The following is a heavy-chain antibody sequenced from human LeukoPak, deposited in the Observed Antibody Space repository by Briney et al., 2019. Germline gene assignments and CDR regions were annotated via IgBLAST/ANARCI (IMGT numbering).Heavy chain of an antibody. CDR3: ARDPTLAAPDY. V-gene: IGHV4-59*12. Sequence: SETLSLTCTVSGGSISSYYWNWIRQPPGKGLEWIGYIFYSGRTSYNPSLKSRVTLPVDTSKNWFSLKLTSVTAADTAVYYCARDPTLAAPDYWGQGTLVTVSS. CDR1: GGSISSYY. D-gene: IGHD6-6*01. J-gene: IGHJ4*02. CDR2: IFYSGRT.